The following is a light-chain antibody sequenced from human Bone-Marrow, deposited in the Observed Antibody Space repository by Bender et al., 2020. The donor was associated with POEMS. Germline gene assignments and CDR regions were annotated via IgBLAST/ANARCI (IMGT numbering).Light chain of an antibody. J-gene: IGLJ2*01. V-gene: IGLV3-25*03. CDR3: QSTGNSDAPIV. CDR1: ALPKQH. Sequence: SYELTQPPSVSVSPGQTASITCSGDALPKQHAYWYQQKPGPAPMLVIYKDKERPSGIPERFSGSTSGTTVTLTISGVQAEGEADYHCQSTGNSDAPIVFGGGTKLTVL. CDR2: KDK.